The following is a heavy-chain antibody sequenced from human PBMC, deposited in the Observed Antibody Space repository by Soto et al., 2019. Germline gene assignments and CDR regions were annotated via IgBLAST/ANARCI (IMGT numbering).Heavy chain of an antibody. CDR3: ARGLGYSYGYDY. V-gene: IGHV4-34*01. CDR2: INHSGST. J-gene: IGHJ4*02. Sequence: SETLSLTCAVYGGSFRGYYWSWIRQPPGKGLEWIGKINHSGSTNYNPSIKSRVTISVDTSKNQFSLKLSSVTAADTAVYYCARGLGYSYGYDYWGQGTLVTVS. CDR1: GGSFRGYY. D-gene: IGHD5-18*01.